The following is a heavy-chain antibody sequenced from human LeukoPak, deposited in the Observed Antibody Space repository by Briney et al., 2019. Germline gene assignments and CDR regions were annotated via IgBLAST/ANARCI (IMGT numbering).Heavy chain of an antibody. Sequence: SETLSLTCAVYGGSFSGYYWGWLRQPPGKGLEWIREINHSGSTNYNPSLKSRVTISVDTSKNQFSLKLSSVTAADTAVYYCARGTYYYDSSGYYYLMTYFDYWGQGTLVTVSS. CDR3: ARGTYYYDSSGYYYLMTYFDY. CDR1: GGSFSGYY. V-gene: IGHV4-34*01. J-gene: IGHJ4*02. CDR2: INHSGST. D-gene: IGHD3-22*01.